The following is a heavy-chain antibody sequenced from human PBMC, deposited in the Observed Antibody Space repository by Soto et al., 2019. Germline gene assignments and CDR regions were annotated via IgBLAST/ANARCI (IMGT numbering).Heavy chain of an antibody. CDR2: INPNSGGT. J-gene: IGHJ4*02. CDR3: ARDRELLWFGELLYFDY. V-gene: IGHV1-2*02. D-gene: IGHD3-10*01. Sequence: DSLYVSCKASGDTFTGYYMHWVRQAPGQGLEWMGWINPNSGGTNYAQKFQGRVTMTRDTSISTAYMELSRLRSDDTAVYYCARDRELLWFGELLYFDYWGQGTLVTFSP. CDR1: GDTFTGYY.